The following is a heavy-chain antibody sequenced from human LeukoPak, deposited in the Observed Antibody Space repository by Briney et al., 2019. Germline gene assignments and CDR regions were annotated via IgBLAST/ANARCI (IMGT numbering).Heavy chain of an antibody. V-gene: IGHV4-38-2*02. J-gene: IGHJ4*02. CDR2: IYYSGST. CDR3: ARSGSMVRGVSPNFDY. CDR1: GYSISSGYY. Sequence: PSETLSLTCTVSGYSISSGYYWGWIRQPPGKGLEWIGSIYYSGSTYYNPSLKSRVTISVDTSKNQFSLKLSSVTAADTAVYYCARSGSMVRGVSPNFDYWGQGTLVTVSS. D-gene: IGHD3-10*01.